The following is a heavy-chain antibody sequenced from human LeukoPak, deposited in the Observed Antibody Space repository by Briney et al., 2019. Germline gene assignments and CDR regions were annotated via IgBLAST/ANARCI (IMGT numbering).Heavy chain of an antibody. CDR1: GGSISSGDYY. V-gene: IGHV4-39*07. Sequence: SETLSLTCTVSGGSISSGDYYWSWIRQPPGKGLEWIGEIYHSGSTNYNPSLKSRVTISVDKSKNQFSLKLSSVTAADTAVYYCARDSSGWYWYFDYWGQGTLVTVSS. CDR3: ARDSSGWYWYFDY. D-gene: IGHD6-19*01. J-gene: IGHJ4*02. CDR2: IYHSGST.